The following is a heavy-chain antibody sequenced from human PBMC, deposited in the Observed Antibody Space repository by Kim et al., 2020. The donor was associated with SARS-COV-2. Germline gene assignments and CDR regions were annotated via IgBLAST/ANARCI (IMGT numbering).Heavy chain of an antibody. V-gene: IGHV4-39*01. CDR3: ARLGDIAVAGGWFDP. J-gene: IGHJ5*02. Sequence: SETLSLTCTVSGGSISSSSYYWGWIRQPPGKGLEWIGSIYYSGSTYYNPSLKSRVTISVDTSKNQFSLKLSSVTAADTAMYYCARLGDIAVAGGWFDPWGQGTLVTVSS. D-gene: IGHD6-19*01. CDR1: GGSISSSSYY. CDR2: IYYSGST.